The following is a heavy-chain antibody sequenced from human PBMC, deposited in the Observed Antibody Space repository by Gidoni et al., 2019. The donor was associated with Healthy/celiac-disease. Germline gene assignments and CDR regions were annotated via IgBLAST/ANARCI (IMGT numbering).Heavy chain of an antibody. CDR3: TRDSGYSPSDY. CDR2: IRSKAYGGTT. J-gene: IGHJ4*02. V-gene: IGHV3-49*04. D-gene: IGHD4-4*01. CDR1: GFTFGDYA. Sequence: EVQLVESGGGLVQPGRSLRLSCTASGFTFGDYAMSWVRQAPGKGLGWVGFIRSKAYGGTTEYAASVKGRFTISRDDSKSIAYLQMNSLKTEDTAVYYCTRDSGYSPSDYWGQGTLVTVSS.